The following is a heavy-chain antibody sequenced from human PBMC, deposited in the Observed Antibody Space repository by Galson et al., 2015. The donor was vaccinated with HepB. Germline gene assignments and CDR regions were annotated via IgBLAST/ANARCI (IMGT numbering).Heavy chain of an antibody. J-gene: IGHJ4*02. Sequence: SLRLSCAASGFTFSSYAMSWVRQAPGKGLEWVSAISGSGGSTYYADSVKGRFTISRDNSKNTLYLQMNSLRAEDTAVYYCAKVGIVVVVAAPFDYWGQGTLVTVSS. CDR1: GFTFSSYA. V-gene: IGHV3-23*01. CDR3: AKVGIVVVVAAPFDY. CDR2: ISGSGGST. D-gene: IGHD2-15*01.